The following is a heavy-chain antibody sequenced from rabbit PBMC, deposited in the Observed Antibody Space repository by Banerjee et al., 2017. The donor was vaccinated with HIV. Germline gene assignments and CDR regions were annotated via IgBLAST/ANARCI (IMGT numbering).Heavy chain of an antibody. CDR3: AGDGDSDSYYNVFNL. V-gene: IGHV1S45*01. J-gene: IGHJ4*01. CDR1: GFSFSNKYV. D-gene: IGHD8-1*01. Sequence: QEQLEESGGDLVKPEGSLTLTCTASGFSFSNKYVMCWVRQAPGKGLEWIGCINTSSGNTVYASWAKGRFTISKTSSTTVTLQMTSLTAADTATYFCAGDGDSDSYYNVFNLWGPGTLVTVS. CDR2: INTSSGNT.